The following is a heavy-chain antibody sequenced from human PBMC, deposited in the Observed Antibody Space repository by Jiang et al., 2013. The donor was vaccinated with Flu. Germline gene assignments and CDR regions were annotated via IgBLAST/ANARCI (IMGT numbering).Heavy chain of an antibody. CDR3: ARDGDGSGSYIAH. J-gene: IGHJ4*02. V-gene: IGHV1-69*06. D-gene: IGHD3-10*01. CDR2: VIPIITQT. Sequence: EWMGGVIPIITQTNYAQKFHGRVTITADKSTSTAYMEVRSLRSEDTAVYYCARDGDGSGSYIAHWGQGTLVTVSS.